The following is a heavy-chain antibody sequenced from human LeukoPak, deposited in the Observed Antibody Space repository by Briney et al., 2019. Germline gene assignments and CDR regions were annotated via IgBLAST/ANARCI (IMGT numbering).Heavy chain of an antibody. D-gene: IGHD3-3*01. V-gene: IGHV1-69*04. Sequence: ASVKVSCKASGGTFSSYAISWVRQAPGQGLERMGRIIPILGIANYAQKFQGRVTITADKSTSTAYMELSSLRSEDTAVYYCARGSAITIFDRPWSFDLWGRGTLVTVSS. CDR3: ARGSAITIFDRPWSFDL. CDR1: GGTFSSYA. J-gene: IGHJ2*01. CDR2: IIPILGIA.